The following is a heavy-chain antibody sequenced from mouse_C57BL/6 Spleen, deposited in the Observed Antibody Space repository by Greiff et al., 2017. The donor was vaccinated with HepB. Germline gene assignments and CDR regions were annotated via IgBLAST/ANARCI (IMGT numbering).Heavy chain of an antibody. CDR3: ARTKDYDYDGFAY. V-gene: IGHV1-42*01. CDR2: INPSTGGT. J-gene: IGHJ3*01. Sequence: EVQLVESGPELVKPGASVKISCKASGYSFTGYYMNWVKQSPEKSLEWIGEINPSTGGTTYNQKFKAKATLTVDKSSSTAYMQLKSLTSEDSAVYYCARTKDYDYDGFAYWGQGTLVTVSA. D-gene: IGHD2-4*01. CDR1: GYSFTGYY.